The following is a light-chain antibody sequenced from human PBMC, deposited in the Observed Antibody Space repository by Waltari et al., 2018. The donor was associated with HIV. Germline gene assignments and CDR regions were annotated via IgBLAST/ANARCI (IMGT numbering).Light chain of an antibody. CDR2: DAS. V-gene: IGKV1-33*01. CDR3: QQYDNLPFT. Sequence: DIQMTQSPSSLSASVGDRVPITCQASQDISKYLSWHQQKPGKAPKLLISDASNLQTGVPSRFSGSGSGTDFTFTISSLQPEDIATYFCQQYDNLPFTFGPGTKVDIK. CDR1: QDISKY. J-gene: IGKJ3*01.